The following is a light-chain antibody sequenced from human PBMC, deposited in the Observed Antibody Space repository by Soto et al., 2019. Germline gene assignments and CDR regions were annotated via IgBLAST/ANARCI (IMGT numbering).Light chain of an antibody. CDR1: MRDVGAYNL. CDR3: SSYTSSSTPLYV. CDR2: EVR. Sequence: QSALTQPASVSGSPGQSITISCAGTMRDVGAYNLVSWYQQHPGRAPQLIIYEVRNRPSGISFRFSGSKSGNTASLTISGLQAEDEADYYCSSYTSSSTPLYVFGTGTKVTVL. V-gene: IGLV2-14*01. J-gene: IGLJ1*01.